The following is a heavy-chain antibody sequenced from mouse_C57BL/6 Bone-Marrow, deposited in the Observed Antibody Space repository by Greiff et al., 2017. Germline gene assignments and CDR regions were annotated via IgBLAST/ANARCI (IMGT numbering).Heavy chain of an antibody. CDR1: GFSFNTYA. CDR2: IRSKSNNYAT. V-gene: IGHV10-1*01. J-gene: IGHJ4*01. Sequence: EVQLQQSGGGLVQPKGSLKLSCAASGFSFNTYAMNWVRQAPGKGLEWVARIRSKSNNYATYYADSVKDRFTISRDDSESMLYLQMNNLKTEDTAMYYCVKFMVTTTDYWGQGTSVTVSS. D-gene: IGHD2-2*01. CDR3: VKFMVTTTDY.